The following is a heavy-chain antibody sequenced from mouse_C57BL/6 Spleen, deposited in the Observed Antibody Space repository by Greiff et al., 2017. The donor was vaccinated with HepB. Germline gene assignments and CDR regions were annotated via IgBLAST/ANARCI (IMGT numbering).Heavy chain of an antibody. CDR2: IYPRSGNT. J-gene: IGHJ2*01. CDR1: GYTFTSYG. Sequence: VKLMESGAELARPGASVKLSCKASGYTFTSYGISWVKQRTGQGLEWIGEIYPRSGNTYYNEKFKGKATLTADKSSSTAYMELRSLTSEDSAVYFCARWDDYDAGGFDYWGQGTTLTVSS. CDR3: ARWDDYDAGGFDY. D-gene: IGHD2-4*01. V-gene: IGHV1-81*01.